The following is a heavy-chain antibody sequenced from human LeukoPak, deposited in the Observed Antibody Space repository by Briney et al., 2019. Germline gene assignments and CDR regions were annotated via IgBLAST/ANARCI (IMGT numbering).Heavy chain of an antibody. D-gene: IGHD3-10*01. J-gene: IGHJ4*02. V-gene: IGHV1-2*06. CDR2: VNPNNGVP. Sequence: ASVKVSCKASGYTFTGYYMHWVRQAPGQGLEWMGRVNPNNGVPNYAQKFQGRVTMTRDTAISTAYMELSSLRSEDTAVYYCARVQLTMVRGVIISISPFDYWGQGTLVTVSS. CDR3: ARVQLTMVRGVIISISPFDY. CDR1: GYTFTGYY.